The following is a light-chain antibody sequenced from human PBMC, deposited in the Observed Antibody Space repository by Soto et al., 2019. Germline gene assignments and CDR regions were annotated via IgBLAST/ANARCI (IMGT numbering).Light chain of an antibody. CDR1: QSVSSY. V-gene: IGKV3-11*01. CDR2: DAS. Sequence: EVVLTQSPATLSLSPGERATLSCRASQSVSSYLAWYQHKPGQAPRLLIYDASNRATGIPARFSGSGSGTDFTLTISSLEPEDFAVYYCQQRSNWLTFGGGTKEEIK. CDR3: QQRSNWLT. J-gene: IGKJ4*01.